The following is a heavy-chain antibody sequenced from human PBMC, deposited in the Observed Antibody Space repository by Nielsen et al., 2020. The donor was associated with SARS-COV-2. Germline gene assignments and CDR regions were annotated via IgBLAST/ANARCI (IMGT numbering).Heavy chain of an antibody. CDR2: IRSQAYDYAT. D-gene: IGHD3-10*01. CDR1: GFIFSGST. Sequence: GGSLRLSCVASGFIFSGSTVHWVRQTSGKGLEWVGQIRSQAYDYATEYVASVRGRFTISRDDSKNTAYLQMNSLKTEDTAVYFCTSRLYYGSGTLDYWGQGTQVTVSS. J-gene: IGHJ4*02. CDR3: TSRLYYGSGTLDY. V-gene: IGHV3-73*01.